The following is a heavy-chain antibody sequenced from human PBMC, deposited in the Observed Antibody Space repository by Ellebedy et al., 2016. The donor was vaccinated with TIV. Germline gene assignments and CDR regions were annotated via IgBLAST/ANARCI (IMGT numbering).Heavy chain of an antibody. Sequence: ASVKVSXXASGYTFTSYFIHWVRQAPGQGLEWMGWINPNSGGTNYAQKFQGWVTMTRDTSISTAYMELRRLRSDDTAVYYCARGFDAFDIWGQGTMVTVSS. CDR3: ARGFDAFDI. CDR2: INPNSGGT. CDR1: GYTFTSYF. J-gene: IGHJ3*02. V-gene: IGHV1-2*04.